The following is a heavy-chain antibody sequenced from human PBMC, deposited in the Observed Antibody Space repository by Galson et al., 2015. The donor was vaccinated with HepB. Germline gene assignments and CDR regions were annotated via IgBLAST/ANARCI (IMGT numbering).Heavy chain of an antibody. V-gene: IGHV3-9*01. Sequence: SLRLSCAPSGFTFDDYAMHWVRQAPGKGLEWVSGVNLKSGNIGYADSVKGRFTISRDNAKTSLYLQMNSLRAEDTALYYCAIASYSDESTGYGSAFDVWGQGTMVSVYS. CDR3: AIASYSDESTGYGSAFDV. CDR2: VNLKSGNI. D-gene: IGHD3-22*01. J-gene: IGHJ3*01. CDR1: GFTFDDYA.